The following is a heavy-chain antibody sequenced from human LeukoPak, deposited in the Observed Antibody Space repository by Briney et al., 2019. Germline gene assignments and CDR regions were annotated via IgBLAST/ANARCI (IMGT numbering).Heavy chain of an antibody. CDR1: GGSLSGYY. J-gene: IGHJ6*02. Sequence: PSETLSLTCAVYGGSLSGYYWSWIRQPPGKGLEWIGEINHGGSTNYNLSLKSRVTISVDTSKNQFSLNLSSVTAADTAVYYCARVPYCSGGSCNYYYYYGMDVWGQGTTVTVSS. D-gene: IGHD2-15*01. V-gene: IGHV4-34*01. CDR2: INHGGST. CDR3: ARVPYCSGGSCNYYYYYGMDV.